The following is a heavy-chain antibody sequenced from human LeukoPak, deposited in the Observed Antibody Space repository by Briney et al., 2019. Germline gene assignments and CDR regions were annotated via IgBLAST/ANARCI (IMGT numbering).Heavy chain of an antibody. CDR3: ATQVVVAATDAFDI. CDR2: FDPEDGEA. Sequence: ASVKVSCKVSGYTLTELSTHWVRQAPGKGLEWMGGFDPEDGEAIYAQKFQGRVTMTEDTSTDTAYVELSSLRSEDTAVYYCATQVVVAATDAFDIWGQGTMVTVSS. V-gene: IGHV1-24*01. D-gene: IGHD2-15*01. CDR1: GYTLTELS. J-gene: IGHJ3*02.